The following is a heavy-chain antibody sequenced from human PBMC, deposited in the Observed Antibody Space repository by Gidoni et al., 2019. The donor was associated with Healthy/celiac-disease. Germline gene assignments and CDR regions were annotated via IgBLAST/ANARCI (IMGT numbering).Heavy chain of an antibody. D-gene: IGHD3-22*01. CDR2: IIPIFGTA. J-gene: IGHJ4*02. Sequence: QVQLVQSGAEVKKPGSSVKVSCKSSGGTFSSYATSWVRQAPGQGLEWMGGIIPIFGTANYAQKFQGRVTITADESTSTAYMELSSMRSEDTAVYYCARVRHTYYYDSSGYLPRFDYWGQGTLVTVSS. CDR1: GGTFSSYA. V-gene: IGHV1-69*01. CDR3: ARVRHTYYYDSSGYLPRFDY.